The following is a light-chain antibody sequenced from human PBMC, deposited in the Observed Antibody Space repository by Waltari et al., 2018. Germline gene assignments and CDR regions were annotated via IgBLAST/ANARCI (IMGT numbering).Light chain of an antibody. Sequence: DIQMTQSPSSLSASVGDRVTITCQARQDMKNYLNWYQQKPGKAPKLQIYDASNLETGVPSRVSGSGSGTDFTFTISSLQPEDIATYYCQQYDNLPLTFGPGTKVDIK. CDR2: DAS. CDR3: QQYDNLPLT. CDR1: QDMKNY. J-gene: IGKJ3*01. V-gene: IGKV1-33*01.